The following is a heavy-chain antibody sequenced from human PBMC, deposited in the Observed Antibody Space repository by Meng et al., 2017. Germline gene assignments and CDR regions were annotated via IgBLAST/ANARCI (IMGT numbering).Heavy chain of an antibody. Sequence: GESLKISCAASGFTFSSYWMHWVRQAPGKGLEWVAVIWYDGSNKYYADSVKGRFTISRDNSKNTLYLQMNSLRAEDTAVYYCAREYGDYGNYFDYWGQGTLVTVSS. CDR1: GFTFSSYW. J-gene: IGHJ4*02. D-gene: IGHD4-17*01. V-gene: IGHV3-33*08. CDR2: IWYDGSNK. CDR3: AREYGDYGNYFDY.